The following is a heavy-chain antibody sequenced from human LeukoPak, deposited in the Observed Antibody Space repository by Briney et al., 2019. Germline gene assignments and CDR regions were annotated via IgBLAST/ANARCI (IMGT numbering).Heavy chain of an antibody. CDR2: ISSSSSYI. V-gene: IGHV3-21*01. Sequence: GGSLRLSCAASGFTFSSYSMNWVRQAPGKGLEWVSSISSSSSYIYYADSVKGRFTISRDNAKNSLYLQMNSLRAEDTTVYYCARDRYSYGYYFDYWGQGTLVTVSS. CDR3: ARDRYSYGYYFDY. CDR1: GFTFSSYS. D-gene: IGHD5-18*01. J-gene: IGHJ4*02.